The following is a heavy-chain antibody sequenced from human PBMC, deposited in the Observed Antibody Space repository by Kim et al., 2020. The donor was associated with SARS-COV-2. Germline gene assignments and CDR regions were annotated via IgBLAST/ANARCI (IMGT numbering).Heavy chain of an antibody. D-gene: IGHD3-22*01. V-gene: IGHV3-23*01. CDR3: AKDFQWYYDSSGYFDY. Sequence: SGKGRFTISRDNSKNTLYLQMNSLRAEDTAVYYCAKDFQWYYDSSGYFDYWGQGTLVTVSS. J-gene: IGHJ4*02.